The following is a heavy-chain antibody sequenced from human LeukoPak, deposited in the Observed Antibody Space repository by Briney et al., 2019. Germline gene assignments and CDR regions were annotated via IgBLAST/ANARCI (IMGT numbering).Heavy chain of an antibody. CDR2: ISWNSGIV. J-gene: IGHJ5*02. V-gene: IGHV3-9*01. D-gene: IGHD1-26*01. CDR3: AKRPSIIVGVSNWFDP. CDR1: GFTFNDYA. Sequence: PGGSLRLSCAASGFTFNDYAMHWVRQAPGKGLEWVSHISWNSGIVGYADSVKGRFTISRDNAKNTLYLQMNSLRAEDTAVYYCAKRPSIIVGVSNWFDPWGQGTLVTVSS.